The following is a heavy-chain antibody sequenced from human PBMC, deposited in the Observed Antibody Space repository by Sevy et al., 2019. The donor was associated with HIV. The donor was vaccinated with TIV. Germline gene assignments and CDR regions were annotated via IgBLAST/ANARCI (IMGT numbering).Heavy chain of an antibody. Sequence: GGSLILSCTTSGFTFSAYAMHWVRQAPGKGLEWVAIIWSDGAYQYHGDSVKGRFTISRDNSKNTLYLQMNSLRVEDTAVYYCARGGYYYDNAAYYAFDSWGQGTLVTVSS. J-gene: IGHJ4*02. V-gene: IGHV3-33*01. D-gene: IGHD3-22*01. CDR1: GFTFSAYA. CDR2: IWSDGAYQ. CDR3: ARGGYYYDNAAYYAFDS.